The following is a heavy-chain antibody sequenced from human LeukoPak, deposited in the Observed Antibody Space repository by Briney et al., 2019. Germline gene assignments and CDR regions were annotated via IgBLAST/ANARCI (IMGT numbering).Heavy chain of an antibody. J-gene: IGHJ4*02. CDR3: VWSSSWEKRYYLDY. D-gene: IGHD6-13*01. Sequence: PGGSLRLSCVASGFTFSTYAMSWVRQAPGKGLEWVSAISGSGGSTYYADSVKGRFTISRDNSKNTLYLQMNTVKTEDTAVYYCVWSSSWEKRYYLDYWGQGTLVTVSS. CDR1: GFTFSTYA. CDR2: ISGSGGST. V-gene: IGHV3-23*01.